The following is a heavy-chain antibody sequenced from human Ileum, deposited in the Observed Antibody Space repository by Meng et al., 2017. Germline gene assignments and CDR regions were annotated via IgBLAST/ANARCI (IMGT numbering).Heavy chain of an antibody. V-gene: IGHV4-61*03. J-gene: IGHJ4*02. D-gene: IGHD3-10*01. CDR3: ARFYGSGTFEVYDY. CDR1: GGCVSSASYY. Sequence: QLELLEAWRARVRHPSTLSLTCNVSGGCVSSASYYWWWLRQPPGKGLEWMGLINYCGSRNYNPPLKSRLTILVNTSKNHVFPMLLSATAAEKAVFYCARFYGSGTFEVYDYWGQGTLVTVFS. CDR2: INYCGSR.